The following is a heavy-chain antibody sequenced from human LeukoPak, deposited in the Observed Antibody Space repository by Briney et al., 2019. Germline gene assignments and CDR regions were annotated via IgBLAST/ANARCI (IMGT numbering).Heavy chain of an antibody. CDR2: ISYDGSNK. CDR1: GFAFSRYD. J-gene: IGHJ4*02. D-gene: IGHD6-19*01. V-gene: IGHV3-30-3*02. Sequence: GGSLRLSCVASGFAFSRYDMHWVRQAPGKGLEWVAVISYDGSNKYYADSVKGRFTISRDNAKNTLYLQMSSLRAEDTAVYYCAKDLCWGYSSGCAWDYWGQGTLVTVSS. CDR3: AKDLCWGYSSGCAWDY.